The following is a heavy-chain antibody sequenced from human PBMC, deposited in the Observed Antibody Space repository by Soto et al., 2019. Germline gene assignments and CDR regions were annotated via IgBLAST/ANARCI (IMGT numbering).Heavy chain of an antibody. D-gene: IGHD6-13*01. CDR3: ASSSSWYRRDYYYYGMDV. Sequence: GESLKISCKGSGYSFTSYWISWVRQMPGKGLEWMGRIDPSDSYTNYSPSFQGHVTISADKSIGTAYLQWSSLKASDTAMYYCASSSSWYRRDYYYYGMDVWGQGTTVTVSS. CDR2: IDPSDSYT. CDR1: GYSFTSYW. V-gene: IGHV5-10-1*01. J-gene: IGHJ6*02.